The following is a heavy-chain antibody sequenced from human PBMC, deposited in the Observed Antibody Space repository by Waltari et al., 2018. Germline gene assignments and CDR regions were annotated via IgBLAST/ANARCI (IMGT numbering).Heavy chain of an antibody. CDR3: ARAGGDSAVDY. J-gene: IGHJ4*02. V-gene: IGHV3-21*01. CDR2: ISSSSSYI. D-gene: IGHD2-21*01. Sequence: EVQLVESGGGLVKHGGSLRLSCVDSGLTFSSYSMNWVRQAPGKGLEWVSSISSSSSYIYYADSVKGRFTISRDNAKNSLYLQMNSLRAEDTAVYYCARAGGDSAVDYWGQGTLVTVSS. CDR1: GLTFSSYS.